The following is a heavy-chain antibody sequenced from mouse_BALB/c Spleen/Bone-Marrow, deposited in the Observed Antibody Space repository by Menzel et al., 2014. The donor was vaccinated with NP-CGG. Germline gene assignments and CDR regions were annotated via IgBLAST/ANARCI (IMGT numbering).Heavy chain of an antibody. CDR2: INPYNDGT. Sequence: VQLKESGPELVKPGASVKMSCKASGYTFSSYGTNWVKQKPGQGLEWVGYINPYNDGTKLNEKFEDKATLTSDKSSSTAYMELTSLTSEDSAVYYCARSGWLLRGYYALDYWGPGTSVTVSS. J-gene: IGHJ4*01. CDR3: ARSGWLLRGYYALDY. D-gene: IGHD2-3*01. V-gene: IGHV1-14*01. CDR1: GYTFSSYG.